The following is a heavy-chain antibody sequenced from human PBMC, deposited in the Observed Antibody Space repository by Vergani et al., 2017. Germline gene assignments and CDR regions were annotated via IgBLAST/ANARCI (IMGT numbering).Heavy chain of an antibody. CDR2: ISSRSSYI. J-gene: IGHJ4*02. V-gene: IGHV3-21*01. D-gene: IGHD4-17*01. Sequence: EVQLVESGGGLVKPGGSLRLSCAASGFTFSSYSMNWVRQAPGKGLEWVSSISSRSSYIYYADSVKGRFTISRDNARNSLYLQMNSLRAEDTAVYYCARDGYGDSTFDYWGQGTLVTVSS. CDR1: GFTFSSYS. CDR3: ARDGYGDSTFDY.